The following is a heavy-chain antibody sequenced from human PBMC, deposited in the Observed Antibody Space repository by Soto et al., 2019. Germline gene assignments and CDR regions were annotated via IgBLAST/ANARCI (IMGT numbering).Heavy chain of an antibody. V-gene: IGHV1-24*01. D-gene: IGHD3-22*01. J-gene: IGHJ5*02. CDR1: GYTLTELS. Sequence: ASVKVSCKVSGYTLTELSMHWVRQAPGKGLEWMGGFDPEDGETIYAQKFQGRVTMTEDTSTDTAYMELSSLRSEDTAVYYCATLTYYYDSSGYYGPKNWFDPWGQGTLVTVSS. CDR3: ATLTYYYDSSGYYGPKNWFDP. CDR2: FDPEDGET.